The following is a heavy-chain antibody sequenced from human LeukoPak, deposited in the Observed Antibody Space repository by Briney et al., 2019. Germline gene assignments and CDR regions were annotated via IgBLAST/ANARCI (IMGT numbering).Heavy chain of an antibody. Sequence: SVKVSCKASGYTFTDYYLHWVRQAPGQGLEWMGGIIPIFGTANYAQKFQGRVTITTDESTSTAYMELSSLRSEDTAVYYCARDRKPGGSSSPYYYYYMDVWGKGTTVTVSS. CDR2: IIPIFGTA. V-gene: IGHV1-69*05. J-gene: IGHJ6*03. CDR3: ARDRKPGGSSSPYYYYYMDV. CDR1: GYTFTDYY. D-gene: IGHD6-6*01.